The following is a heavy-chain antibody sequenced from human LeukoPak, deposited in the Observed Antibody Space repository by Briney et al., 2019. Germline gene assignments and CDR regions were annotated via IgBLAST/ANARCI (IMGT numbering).Heavy chain of an antibody. J-gene: IGHJ6*02. CDR3: ARDSRYGMDV. Sequence: PGGSLRLSCAASGFTFSSYGMHWVRQAPGKGLERVAVIWYDGSNKYYADSAKGRFTISRDNSKNTLYLQMNSLRAEDTAVYYCARDSRYGMDVWGQGTTVTVSS. CDR2: IWYDGSNK. CDR1: GFTFSSYG. V-gene: IGHV3-33*01.